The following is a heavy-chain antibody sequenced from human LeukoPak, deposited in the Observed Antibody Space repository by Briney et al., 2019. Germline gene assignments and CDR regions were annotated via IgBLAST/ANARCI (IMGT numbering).Heavy chain of an antibody. V-gene: IGHV3-7*01. CDR3: ASQGAAVDNWFDP. CDR1: GFTFSSYA. CDR2: IKQDGSEK. Sequence: TGGSLRLSCAASGFTFSSYAMSWVRQAPGKGLEWVANIKQDGSEKYYVDSVKGRFTISRDNAKNSLYLQMNSLRAEDTAVYYCASQGAAVDNWFDPWGQGTLVTVSS. J-gene: IGHJ5*02. D-gene: IGHD6-13*01.